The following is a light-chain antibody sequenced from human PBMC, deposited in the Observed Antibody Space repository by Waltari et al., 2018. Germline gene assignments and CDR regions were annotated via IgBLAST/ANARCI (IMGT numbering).Light chain of an antibody. CDR1: QSISRH. CDR2: GAS. J-gene: IGKJ4*01. CDR3: QQYNNWPPLT. V-gene: IGKV3-15*01. Sequence: EIVMTQSPATLSVSPGERATLSCRASQSISRHLAWYQQKPGQAPRLLIFGASSRATGIPVRFSGSGSGTEFTLTISSLQPEDFAVYYCQQYNNWPPLTFGGGTKVEIK.